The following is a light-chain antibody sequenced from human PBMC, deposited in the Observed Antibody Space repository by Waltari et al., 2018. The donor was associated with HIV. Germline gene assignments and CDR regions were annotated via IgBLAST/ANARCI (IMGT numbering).Light chain of an antibody. J-gene: IGKJ1*01. CDR3: LQYNSYPWT. Sequence: DVTVTQSPSALSASVGDRVTIPCRASQGIRTDLGWFQQKPGKAPKRLIYDASSLQTGVPSRFSGSGYGREFTLTIRSLQPEDFADYYCLQYNSYPWTFGQGTKVEIK. CDR1: QGIRTD. V-gene: IGKV1-17*01. CDR2: DAS.